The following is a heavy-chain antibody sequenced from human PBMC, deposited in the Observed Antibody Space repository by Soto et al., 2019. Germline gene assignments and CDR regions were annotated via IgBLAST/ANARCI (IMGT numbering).Heavy chain of an antibody. Sequence: GGSLRLSCAASGFTFSSYAMHWVRQAPGKGLEWVAVISYDGSNKYYADSVKGRFTISRDNSKNTLYLQMNSLRAEDTAVYYCARASTLPLGDYYYYGMDVWGQGTTVTVSS. CDR3: ARASTLPLGDYYYYGMDV. D-gene: IGHD1-26*01. V-gene: IGHV3-30-3*01. J-gene: IGHJ6*02. CDR2: ISYDGSNK. CDR1: GFTFSSYA.